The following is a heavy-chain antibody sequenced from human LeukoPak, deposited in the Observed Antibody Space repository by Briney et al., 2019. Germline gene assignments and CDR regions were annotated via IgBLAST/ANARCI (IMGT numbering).Heavy chain of an antibody. CDR1: GFTVSGKY. CDR2: LYSGGTT. J-gene: IGHJ4*03. Sequence: GGSLRLSCAASGFTVSGKYMNWVRQAPGKGLQWVSVLYSGGTTYYADSVKGRFTISRDDSKNTLYLQMDSLRAEDTAVYYCARDLGSNGWGIFDYWGQGTTVTVSS. V-gene: IGHV3-66*01. D-gene: IGHD2-8*01. CDR3: ARDLGSNGWGIFDY.